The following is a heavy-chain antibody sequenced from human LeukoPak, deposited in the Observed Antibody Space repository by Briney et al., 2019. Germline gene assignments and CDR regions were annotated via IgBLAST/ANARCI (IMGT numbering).Heavy chain of an antibody. CDR2: ISSGSTTI. D-gene: IGHD4-23*01. CDR3: AREDRWYIDY. J-gene: IGHJ4*02. Sequence: GGSLRLSCAVSGFSFSSYEMNWVRQAPGKGLEWLSYISSGSTTIYYADSVKGRFTISRDNAENSLYLQLNSLRDEDTAVYYCAREDRWYIDYWGQGTLVTVSS. V-gene: IGHV3-48*02. CDR1: GFSFSSYE.